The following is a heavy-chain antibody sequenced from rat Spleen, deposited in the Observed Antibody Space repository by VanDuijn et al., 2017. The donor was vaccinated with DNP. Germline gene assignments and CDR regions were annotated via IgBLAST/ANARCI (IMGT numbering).Heavy chain of an antibody. Sequence: EVQLVESGGGLVQPGRSLKLSCAASGFTFSDYYMAWVRQVPTKGLEWVAAISTSGSRTYYPDSVKGRFTISRDNAESTLYLQMNSLRSEDMATYYCVRPDYYAGSYPFFWGPGTMVTVSS. CDR2: ISTSGSRT. J-gene: IGHJ1*01. CDR3: VRPDYYAGSYPFF. V-gene: IGHV5-25*01. CDR1: GFTFSDYY. D-gene: IGHD1-12*02.